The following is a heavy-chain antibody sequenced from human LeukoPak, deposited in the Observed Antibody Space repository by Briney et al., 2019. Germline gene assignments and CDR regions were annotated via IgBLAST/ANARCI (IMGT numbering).Heavy chain of an antibody. D-gene: IGHD3-10*01. V-gene: IGHV4-39*01. CDR2: IYDSGST. Sequence: NPSETLSLTCTVSGGSIRSSYYYWGWIRQPPGKGLEWIGSIYDSGSTYYNPSLKSRVTISVDTSKNQFSLKLNSVTAADTAVYYCARRRRKLLWFGELNYWGQGTLVTVSS. CDR3: ARRRRKLLWFGELNY. J-gene: IGHJ4*02. CDR1: GGSIRSSYYY.